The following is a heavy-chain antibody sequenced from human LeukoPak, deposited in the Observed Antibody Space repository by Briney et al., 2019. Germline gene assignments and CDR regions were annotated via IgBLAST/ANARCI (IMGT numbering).Heavy chain of an antibody. D-gene: IGHD2-15*01. CDR1: GFTFSNVC. J-gene: IGHJ4*02. V-gene: IGHV3-15*04. Sequence: PGGSLRLSCAASGFTFSNVCMSCVRLAPGRGVEWVGRIDTKADGGTTNYAAPVKGRFTISRDDSKNTLYLQMNSLKTEDTSVYYCTAGIGDHWGQGTLVTVSS. CDR3: TAGIGDH. CDR2: IDTKADGGTT.